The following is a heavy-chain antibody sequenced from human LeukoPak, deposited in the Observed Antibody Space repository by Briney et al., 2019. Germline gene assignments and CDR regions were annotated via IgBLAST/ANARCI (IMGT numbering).Heavy chain of an antibody. CDR1: GFTFSSYS. J-gene: IGHJ4*02. D-gene: IGHD3-9*01. CDR3: ARAAGDDILTGYYNAPDDY. CDR2: ISSSSSYI. Sequence: GGSLRLSCAASGFTFSSYSMNWVRQAPGKGLEWVSSISSSSSYIYYADSVKGRFTISRDNAKNSLYLQMNSLRAVDTAVYYCARAAGDDILTGYYNAPDDYWGQGTLVTVSS. V-gene: IGHV3-21*01.